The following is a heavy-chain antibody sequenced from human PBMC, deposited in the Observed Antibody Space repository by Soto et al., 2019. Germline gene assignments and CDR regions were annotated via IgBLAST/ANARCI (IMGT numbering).Heavy chain of an antibody. V-gene: IGHV1-69*06. D-gene: IGHD6-25*01. J-gene: IGHJ5*02. Sequence: QVQLVQSGAEVKKPGSSVKVSCKSSGGGFNSYSISWVRQAPGQGLEWMGVIIPIFGTPTYAQKFQGRVTITADKSTSTAYMEVSRLKSEDTAVYYCARGGPVIIPAATNWFDPWGQGTLVTVSS. CDR1: GGGFNSYS. CDR3: ARGGPVIIPAATNWFDP. CDR2: IIPIFGTP.